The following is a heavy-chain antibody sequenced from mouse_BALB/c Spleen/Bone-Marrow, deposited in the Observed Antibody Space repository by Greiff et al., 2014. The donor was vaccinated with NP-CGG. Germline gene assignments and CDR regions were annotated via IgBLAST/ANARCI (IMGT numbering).Heavy chain of an antibody. CDR2: IYPGDGDT. J-gene: IGHJ4*01. CDR1: GYAFSSPW. CDR3: ARFRWGNYREGAMDY. Sequence: VNLVESGPELVKPGASVKISCKASGYAFSSPWMNWVKQRPGQGLEWIGRIYPGDGDTNYNGKFKGKATLTADKSSSTAYMQLSSLTSVDSAVYFCARFRWGNYREGAMDYWGQGTSVTVSS. D-gene: IGHD2-1*01. V-gene: IGHV1-82*01.